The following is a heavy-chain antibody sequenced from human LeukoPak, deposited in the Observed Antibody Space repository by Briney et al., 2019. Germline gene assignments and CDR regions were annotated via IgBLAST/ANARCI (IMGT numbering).Heavy chain of an antibody. D-gene: IGHD5-24*01. V-gene: IGHV4-38-2*02. CDR1: GDSISSGSH. J-gene: IGHJ4*02. Sequence: SETLSLTCTVSGDSISSGSHWGWLRQPPGKGLEWIGCISHSGTTYYNPSFKSRVAISLDTSKNQFSLKLSSVTAADTAVYYCARDRVGDGYVDYWGQGTLVTVSS. CDR3: ARDRVGDGYVDY. CDR2: ISHSGTT.